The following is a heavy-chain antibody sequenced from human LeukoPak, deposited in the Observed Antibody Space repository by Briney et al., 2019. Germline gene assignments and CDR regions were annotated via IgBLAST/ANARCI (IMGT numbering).Heavy chain of an antibody. CDR3: AKDYCGGNPRLGGFDY. V-gene: IGHV3-23*01. J-gene: IGHJ4*02. Sequence: GGSLRLSCAASGFSFSSYAMSWVRQAPGKGLEWVSGISGSGGSTYHADFVKGRFTISRDNSKNTLYLQMNSLRAEDTAVYYCAKDYCGGNPRLGGFDYWGQGTLVTVSS. D-gene: IGHD4-23*01. CDR1: GFSFSSYA. CDR2: ISGSGGST.